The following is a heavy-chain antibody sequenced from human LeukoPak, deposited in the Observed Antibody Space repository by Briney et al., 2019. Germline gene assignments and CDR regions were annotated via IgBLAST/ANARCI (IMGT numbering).Heavy chain of an antibody. CDR1: GFTFSAYG. J-gene: IGHJ3*02. V-gene: IGHV3-48*04. D-gene: IGHD3-9*01. CDR3: ARAGGRFEWLSEVGAFDI. CDR2: ISSSGSTI. Sequence: GKSLRLSCAASGFTFSAYGMHWVRQAPGKGLEWVSYISSSGSTIYYADSVKGRFTISRDNAKNSLYLQMNSLRAEDTAVYYCARAGGRFEWLSEVGAFDIWGQGTMVTVSS.